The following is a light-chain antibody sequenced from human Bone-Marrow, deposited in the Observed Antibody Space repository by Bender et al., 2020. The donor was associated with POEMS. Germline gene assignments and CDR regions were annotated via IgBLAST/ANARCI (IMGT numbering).Light chain of an antibody. Sequence: QSALTQPRSVSGSPGQSVTISCTGTSSDVGGYNYVSWYQQHPGKVPKPMIYAVTERPSGVSNRFSGSKSGNTASLTISGLQAEDEADYYCCSYAGSSTLVFGGGTKLPVL. CDR2: AVT. J-gene: IGLJ2*01. CDR1: SSDVGGYNY. V-gene: IGLV2-11*01. CDR3: CSYAGSSTLV.